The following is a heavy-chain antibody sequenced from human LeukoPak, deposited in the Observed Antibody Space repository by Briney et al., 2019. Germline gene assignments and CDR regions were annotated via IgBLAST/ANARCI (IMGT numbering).Heavy chain of an antibody. CDR2: ITNIDNTI. Sequence: GGSLRLSCAASGFTFSDYYMSWIRQAPGKGLEWVSYITNIDNTIHYADSVRGRFTISRDNTKNSLYLQMNSLRAEDTAVYYCARRSGTTFFDHWGQGTVVTVSS. CDR3: ARRSGTTFFDH. J-gene: IGHJ4*02. CDR1: GFTFSDYY. D-gene: IGHD1-14*01. V-gene: IGHV3-11*04.